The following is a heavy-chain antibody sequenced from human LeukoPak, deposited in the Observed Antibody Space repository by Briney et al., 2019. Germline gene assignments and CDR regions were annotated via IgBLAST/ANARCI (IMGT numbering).Heavy chain of an antibody. J-gene: IGHJ4*02. CDR1: GFTFSSYG. V-gene: IGHV3-23*01. CDR2: ISGSGGST. D-gene: IGHD2-15*01. CDR3: LPNDYCSGGSCSGYHFDY. Sequence: GGTLRLSCAASGFTFSSYGMSWVRQAPGKGLEWGSAISGSGGSTYYADSVKGRFTISRDNSKNTLYLQMNSLRAEDTAVYYCLPNDYCSGGSCSGYHFDYWGQGTLVTVSS.